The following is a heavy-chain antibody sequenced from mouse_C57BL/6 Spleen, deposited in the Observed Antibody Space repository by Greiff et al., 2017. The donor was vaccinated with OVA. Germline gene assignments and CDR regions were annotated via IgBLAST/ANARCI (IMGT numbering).Heavy chain of an antibody. J-gene: IGHJ2*01. CDR3: ARLTTVVADY. CDR2: IYPGDGDT. Sequence: VQLQQSGPELVKPGASVKISCKASGYAFSSSWMNWVKQRPGKGLEWIGRIYPGDGDTNYNGKFKGKATLTADKSSSTAYMQLSSLTSEDSAVYFCARLTTVVADYWGQGTTLTVSA. D-gene: IGHD1-1*01. V-gene: IGHV1-82*01. CDR1: GYAFSSSW.